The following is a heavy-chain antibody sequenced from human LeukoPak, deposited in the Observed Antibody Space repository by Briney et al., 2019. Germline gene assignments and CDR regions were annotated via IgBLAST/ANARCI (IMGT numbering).Heavy chain of an antibody. V-gene: IGHV4-59*01. CDR2: IYCSGST. Sequence: SETLCLTCTASGGSISSYYWSWIRQPPGKGLEWIGYIYCSGSTNYNPSLKSRVTTSVDTTKNQFSLKLSSVTAADTAVYYCARGDGPDPYFDSWGQGTLVTVSS. CDR1: GGSISSYY. J-gene: IGHJ4*02. D-gene: IGHD3-16*01. CDR3: ARGDGPDPYFDS.